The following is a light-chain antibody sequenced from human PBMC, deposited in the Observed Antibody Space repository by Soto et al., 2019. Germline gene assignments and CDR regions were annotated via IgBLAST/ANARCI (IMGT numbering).Light chain of an antibody. CDR3: QEYNNWT. CDR1: QSISNW. J-gene: IGKJ1*01. V-gene: IGKV1-5*03. Sequence: DIQMTQSPSTLSASVGDRVTITCRASQSISNWLAWYQQKPGKAPKLLIYKASSLESGVPSRFSGSGSGTEFTLTISSLQPDDFGTYYCQEYNNWTFGQGTKV. CDR2: KAS.